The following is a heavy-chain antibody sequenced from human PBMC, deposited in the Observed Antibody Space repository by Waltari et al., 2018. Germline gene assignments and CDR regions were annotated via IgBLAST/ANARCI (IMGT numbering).Heavy chain of an antibody. CDR1: GGALGRSIYY. CDR2: TYYGGST. V-gene: IGHV4-39*01. J-gene: IGHJ4*02. Sequence: QLQLQESGPGLVKPSETLSLTCTVCGGALGRSIYYWGWIRQPPGKGLEWIGSTYYGGSTSYNPSLNSRVTISVDTSKNHFSLTLSSVTAADRAVYYCARLAVAGFDYWGQGTLVTVSS. D-gene: IGHD6-19*01. CDR3: ARLAVAGFDY.